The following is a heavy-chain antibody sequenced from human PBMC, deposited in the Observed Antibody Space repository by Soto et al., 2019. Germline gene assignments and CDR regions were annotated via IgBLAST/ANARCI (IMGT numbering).Heavy chain of an antibody. CDR1: GYTFTSHY. CDR3: SRGLWQWLFDY. V-gene: IGHV1-46*03. Sequence: QEQLVQSGAEVKKPGASVMVSCRASGYTFTSHYMHWVRQAPGQGLEWMGMIDPSGGATTYAQKFQGRVTITRDTSTTTVYMELSSLRPEDTAVYSCSRGLWQWLFDYWGQGTLVTVSS. CDR2: IDPSGGAT. J-gene: IGHJ4*02. D-gene: IGHD6-19*01.